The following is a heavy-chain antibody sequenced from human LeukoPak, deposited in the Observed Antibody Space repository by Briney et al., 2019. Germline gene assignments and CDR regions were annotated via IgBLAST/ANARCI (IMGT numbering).Heavy chain of an antibody. CDR3: AKDRGMALGVWYFDL. V-gene: IGHV3-23*01. CDR1: GFTFSSYA. J-gene: IGHJ2*01. Sequence: GGSLRLSCAASGFTFSSYAMSWVRQAPGKGLEWVSAISGSGGSTYYADSVKGRFTISRDNSKNTLYLQMNSLRAEDTAVYYCAKDRGMALGVWYFDLWGRGTLVTVSS. D-gene: IGHD3-10*01. CDR2: ISGSGGST.